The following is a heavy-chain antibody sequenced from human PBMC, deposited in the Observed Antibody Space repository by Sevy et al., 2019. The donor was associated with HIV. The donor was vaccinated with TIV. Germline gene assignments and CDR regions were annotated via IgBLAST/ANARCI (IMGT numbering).Heavy chain of an antibody. CDR2: MRFDGTIK. D-gene: IGHD2-2*01. V-gene: IGHV3-30*02. CDR1: GFTFSTYG. J-gene: IGHJ6*02. Sequence: GGSLRLSCAASGFTFSTYGMHWVRQAPGRGLEWVAFMRFDGTIKYHRDSVKGRFSISRDNSKNTRYLQMNSLRVEETAVYFCAKVLHIVEVPAAIDYYYGMDVWGQGTTVTVSS. CDR3: AKVLHIVEVPAAIDYYYGMDV.